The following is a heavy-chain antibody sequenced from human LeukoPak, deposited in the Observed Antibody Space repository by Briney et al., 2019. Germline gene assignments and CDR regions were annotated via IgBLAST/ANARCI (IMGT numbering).Heavy chain of an antibody. J-gene: IGHJ4*02. CDR3: AKDNYDSSGSVDY. D-gene: IGHD3-22*01. CDR2: ISGSGGST. CDR1: GFTFSNHA. V-gene: IGHV3-23*01. Sequence: PGGSLRLSCAASGFTFSNHAMSWVRQAPGKGLEWVSAISGSGGSTYYADSVKGRFTISRDNSKNTLYPQMNSLRAEDTAVYYCAKDNYDSSGSVDYWGQGTLVTVSS.